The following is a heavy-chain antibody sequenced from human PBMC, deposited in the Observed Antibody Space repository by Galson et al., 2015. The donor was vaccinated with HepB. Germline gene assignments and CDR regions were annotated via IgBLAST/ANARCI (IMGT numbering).Heavy chain of an antibody. J-gene: IGHJ5*02. CDR3: AKDRGRPGWFDP. Sequence: SLRLSCAASGFTFSSYAMSWVRQAPGKGLEWVSAISGSGGSTYYADSVKGRFTISRDNSKNTLYLQMNSLRAEDTAVYYCAKDRGRPGWFDPWGQGTLVTVSS. CDR2: ISGSGGST. CDR1: GFTFSSYA. V-gene: IGHV3-23*01.